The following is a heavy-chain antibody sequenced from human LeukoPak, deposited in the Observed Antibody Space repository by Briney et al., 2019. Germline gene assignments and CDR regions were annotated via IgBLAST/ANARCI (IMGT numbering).Heavy chain of an antibody. CDR1: GFTFSSYA. CDR3: ARDLRLGDYDSSGYYGGFDY. V-gene: IGHV3-30*01. J-gene: IGHJ4*02. CDR2: ISYDGSNK. D-gene: IGHD3-22*01. Sequence: AGGSLRLSCAASGFTFSSYAMHWVRQAPGKGLEWVAVISYDGSNKYYADSVKGRFTISRDNFKNTLYLQMNSLRAEDTAVYYCARDLRLGDYDSSGYYGGFDYWGQGTLVTVSS.